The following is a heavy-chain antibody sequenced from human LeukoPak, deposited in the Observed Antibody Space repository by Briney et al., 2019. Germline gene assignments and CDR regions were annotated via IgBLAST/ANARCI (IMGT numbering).Heavy chain of an antibody. J-gene: IGHJ4*02. CDR2: INPDSGGT. Sequence: ASVNVSCKASGYTFSDYYIHWVRQAPGQGLEWMGRINPDSGGTNYAPTFQGRVTMTRDTSTSTVYMSLRRLRSDDTAVYYCARALEQWFRQRDYWGQGTLVTVSS. D-gene: IGHD6-19*01. CDR3: ARALEQWFRQRDY. V-gene: IGHV1-2*06. CDR1: GYTFSDYY.